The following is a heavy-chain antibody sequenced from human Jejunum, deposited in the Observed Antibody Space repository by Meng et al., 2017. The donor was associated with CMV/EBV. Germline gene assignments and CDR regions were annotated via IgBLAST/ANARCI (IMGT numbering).Heavy chain of an antibody. CDR3: AKDRVAARPGYYYYGLDV. D-gene: IGHD6-6*01. V-gene: IGHV3-43*01. Sequence: DDYTMHWVRQGPGKGLEWVCLISWDGDTIYYTDSVKGRFTISRDNSKNSLYLQMNSLRTEDTALYYCAKDRVAARPGYYYYGLDVWGQGTTVTVSS. J-gene: IGHJ6*02. CDR2: ISWDGDTI. CDR1: DDYT.